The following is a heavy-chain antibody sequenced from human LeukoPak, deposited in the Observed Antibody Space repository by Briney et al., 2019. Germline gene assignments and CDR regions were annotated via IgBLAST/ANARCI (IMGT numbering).Heavy chain of an antibody. CDR1: GGTFSSYA. V-gene: IGHV1-69*13. CDR2: IIPIFGTA. D-gene: IGHD2-2*01. Sequence: SVTVSCTASGGTFSSYAISWVRQAPGQGLEWMGGIIPIFGTANYAQKFQGRVTITADESTSTAYMELSSLRSEDTAVYYCARISDIVVVPAAMGYFDYWGQGTLVTVSS. J-gene: IGHJ4*02. CDR3: ARISDIVVVPAAMGYFDY.